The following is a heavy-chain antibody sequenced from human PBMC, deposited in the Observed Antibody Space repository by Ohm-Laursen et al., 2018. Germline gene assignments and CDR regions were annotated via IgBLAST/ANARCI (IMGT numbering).Heavy chain of an antibody. D-gene: IGHD6-19*01. CDR3: AAGSGWLIDY. CDR1: GSTFCTYW. Sequence: SLRLSCAASGSTFCTYWMNWIWQAPGKGLEWVANIEQDGSEKNYVEPVKGRFTISRDNAKNSLFLQLNALRAEDTAVYYCAAGSGWLIDYWGQGTLVTGSS. J-gene: IGHJ4*02. CDR2: IEQDGSEK. V-gene: IGHV3-7*01.